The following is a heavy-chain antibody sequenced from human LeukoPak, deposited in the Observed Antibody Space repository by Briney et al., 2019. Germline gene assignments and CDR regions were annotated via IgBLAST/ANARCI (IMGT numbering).Heavy chain of an antibody. Sequence: GGSLRISCAASGFSFRHYVMSWVRQAPGKGLEWVSTMRESGGTIYYADSVKGRFTISRDDYTNTVFLHMTSLRAEDNAVYYCAKDGEGFSYGSDSWGQGTLVTVSS. CDR2: MRESGGTI. CDR1: GFSFRHYV. J-gene: IGHJ4*02. V-gene: IGHV3-23*01. CDR3: AKDGEGFSYGSDS. D-gene: IGHD5-18*01.